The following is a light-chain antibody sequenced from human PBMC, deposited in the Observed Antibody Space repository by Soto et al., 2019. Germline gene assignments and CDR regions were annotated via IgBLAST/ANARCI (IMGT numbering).Light chain of an antibody. CDR1: QNVRAV. CDR2: AAS. V-gene: IGKV3-11*01. J-gene: IGKJ1*01. Sequence: EVVLTQSPATLSLSPGERATLSCRASQNVRAVLDWYQQKPGQAPRVLIYAASNRATGIPERFSGSGSGTDYTLTTSSLQPEDFAVYYYHQHSNWSPWTFGQGTRVEIQ. CDR3: HQHSNWSPWT.